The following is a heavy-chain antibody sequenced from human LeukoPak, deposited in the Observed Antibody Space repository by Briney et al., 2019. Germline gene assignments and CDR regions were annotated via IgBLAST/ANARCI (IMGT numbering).Heavy chain of an antibody. J-gene: IGHJ4*02. CDR1: EFSVGSNY. CDR2: IYSGGST. Sequence: GGSLRLSCAASEFSVGSNYMTWVRQAPGKGLEWVSLIYSGGSTYYADSVKGRFTISRDNSKNTLYLQMNSLRAEDTAVYYCARILDSAWGELGYWGQGTLVTVSS. V-gene: IGHV3-66*01. CDR3: ARILDSAWGELGY. D-gene: IGHD6-19*01.